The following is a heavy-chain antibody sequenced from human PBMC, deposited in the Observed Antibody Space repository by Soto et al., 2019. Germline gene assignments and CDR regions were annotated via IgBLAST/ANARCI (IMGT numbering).Heavy chain of an antibody. V-gene: IGHV4-30-4*01. Sequence: LSETLSLTCTVSGESISSGDHYWSWVRQSPGEGLEWIGFIYYSGNTYYNPSLKSRVSMSVDTSNNQFSLKLNSVTAADTAVYYCARDAGYCNSVSCYPYNMDVWGQGTTVTVSS. CDR1: GESISSGDHY. D-gene: IGHD2-15*01. CDR3: ARDAGYCNSVSCYPYNMDV. J-gene: IGHJ6*02. CDR2: IYYSGNT.